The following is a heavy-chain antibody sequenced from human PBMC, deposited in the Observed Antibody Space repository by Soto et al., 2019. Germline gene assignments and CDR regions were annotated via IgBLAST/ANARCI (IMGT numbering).Heavy chain of an antibody. D-gene: IGHD3-16*02. V-gene: IGHV4-39*01. CDR2: IYYSGST. CDR3: ARQLYRYNWFDP. Sequence: QLQLQESGPGLVNPSETLSLTCTVPGGSISSSSYYWGWIRQPPGKGLEWIGSIYYSGSTYYNPSLKSRVTISVDTSKNQFSLKLSSVTAADTAVYYCARQLYRYNWFDPWGQGTLVTVSS. J-gene: IGHJ5*02. CDR1: GGSISSSSYY.